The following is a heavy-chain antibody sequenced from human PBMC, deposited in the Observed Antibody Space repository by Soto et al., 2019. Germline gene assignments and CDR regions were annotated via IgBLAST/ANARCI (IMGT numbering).Heavy chain of an antibody. Sequence: EVQLVESGGGLVQPGGSLRLSCAASGFTFSSYDMHWVRQATGKGLEWVSAIGTAGDTYYPGSVKGRFTISRENAKNSLYLQMNGPRAGDTAVYYCARERTPDRSGYYTGGMDVGGQGTTVTVSS. D-gene: IGHD3-22*01. V-gene: IGHV3-13*01. CDR1: GFTFSSYD. J-gene: IGHJ6*02. CDR2: IGTAGDT. CDR3: ARERTPDRSGYYTGGMDV.